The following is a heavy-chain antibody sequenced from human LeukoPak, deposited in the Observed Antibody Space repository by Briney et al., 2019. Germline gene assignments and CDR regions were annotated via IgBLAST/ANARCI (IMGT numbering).Heavy chain of an antibody. CDR3: AKGLVAGNQYFDS. J-gene: IGHJ4*02. CDR2: IRGSGGST. CDR1: GFTFSSYA. Sequence: GGSLRLSCAASGFTFSSYAMSWVRQVPGKGLEWVSAIRGSGGSTDYADSVKGRFTISRDNSKNMVFLQMNSLRADDTAVYYCAKGLVAGNQYFDSWGQGTLVTVSS. V-gene: IGHV3-23*01. D-gene: IGHD2-15*01.